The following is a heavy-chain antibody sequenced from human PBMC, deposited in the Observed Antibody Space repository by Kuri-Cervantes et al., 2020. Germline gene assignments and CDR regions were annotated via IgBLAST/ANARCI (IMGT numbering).Heavy chain of an antibody. CDR2: MSYDGSNK. J-gene: IGHJ5*02. CDR3: TRDGCSSTACSPWFDP. V-gene: IGHV3-30-3*01. D-gene: IGHD2-2*01. CDR1: GFTFSTYA. Sequence: GESLKISCAASGFTFSTYAIHWVRQAPGKGLEWVAVMSYDGSNKYYADSAKGRFTISRDNSKNTLYLRINSLRAEDTAVYYCTRDGCSSTACSPWFDPWGQGTLVTVSS.